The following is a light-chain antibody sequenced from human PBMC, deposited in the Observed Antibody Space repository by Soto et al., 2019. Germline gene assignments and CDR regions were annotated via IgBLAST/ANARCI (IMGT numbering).Light chain of an antibody. Sequence: QSVLTQPPSASGTPGQRVTISCSGSSSNIGSNYVYWYQQLPGTAPKLLIYRNDQRPSGVPDRFSGSKSGTSASLAISGLQSEDEADYYCAAWDDSLSRRVFGGGTKLTVL. V-gene: IGLV1-47*01. J-gene: IGLJ3*02. CDR1: SSNIGSNY. CDR2: RND. CDR3: AAWDDSLSRRV.